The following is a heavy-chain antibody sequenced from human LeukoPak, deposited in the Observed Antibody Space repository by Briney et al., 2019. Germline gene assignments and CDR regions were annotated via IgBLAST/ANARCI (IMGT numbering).Heavy chain of an antibody. J-gene: IGHJ6*03. Sequence: SETLSLTCTVSGGSISSHYWSWIRQPPGKGLEWIGYIYYSGSTNYNPSLKSRVTISVDTSKNHSSLKLRSVHAADTAVYYCARDLFVGIGDYYYYYRDVWGKGTTVTVSS. CDR2: IYYSGST. V-gene: IGHV4-59*11. CDR1: GGSISSHY. CDR3: ARDLFVGIGDYYYYYRDV. D-gene: IGHD2-21*01.